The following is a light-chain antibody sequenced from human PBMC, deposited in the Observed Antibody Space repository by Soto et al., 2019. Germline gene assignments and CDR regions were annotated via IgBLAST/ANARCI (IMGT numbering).Light chain of an antibody. CDR1: TSNIGTNYD. Sequence: QSVLTQPPSVSGAPGQRVTISCTGSTSNIGTNYDVYWYQHLPGRAPKLLTYDNSNRPSGVPDRFSVSKSGMSASLAITGLQAEDEAHYYCQSYDRTLSGPVFGTGTKLTVL. CDR3: QSYDRTLSGPV. CDR2: DNS. J-gene: IGLJ1*01. V-gene: IGLV1-40*01.